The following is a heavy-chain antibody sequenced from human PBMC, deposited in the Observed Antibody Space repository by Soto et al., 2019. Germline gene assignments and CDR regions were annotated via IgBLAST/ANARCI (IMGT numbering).Heavy chain of an antibody. CDR1: GFTFSSYA. J-gene: IGHJ3*02. V-gene: IGHV3-30-3*01. CDR3: ARVQRPVLRFLEWLLSAFDI. CDR2: ISYDGSNK. Sequence: LRLSCAASGFTFSSYAMHWVRQAPGKGLEWVAVISYDGSNKYYADSVKGRFTISRDNSKNTLYLQMNSLRAEDTAVYYCARVQRPVLRFLEWLLSAFDIWGQGTMVTVSS. D-gene: IGHD3-3*01.